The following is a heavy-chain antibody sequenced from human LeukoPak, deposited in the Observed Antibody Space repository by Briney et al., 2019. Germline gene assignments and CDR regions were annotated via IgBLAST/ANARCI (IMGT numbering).Heavy chain of an antibody. D-gene: IGHD2-2*01. CDR2: ISGSDERT. CDR3: AKERSGIVAAASNS. V-gene: IGHV3-23*01. CDR1: GFNFCNYA. Sequence: PGGSLRLSCVASGFNFCNYAMTWVRQAPGKGREWVSVISGSDERTYYADSVKGRFTISRDNSKNTLSLQMNSLRVEDTAVYYCAKERSGIVAAASNSWGQGTLVIVAS. J-gene: IGHJ5*02.